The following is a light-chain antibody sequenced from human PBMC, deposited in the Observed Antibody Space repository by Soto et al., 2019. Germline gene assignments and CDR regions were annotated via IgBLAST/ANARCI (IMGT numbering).Light chain of an antibody. V-gene: IGLV1-44*01. J-gene: IGLJ2*01. CDR2: SNN. CDR3: AAWDDSLNGVV. CDR1: SSNIGSNT. Sequence: QSVLTQPPSASGTPGQRVTISCSGSSSNIGSNTVNWYQQLPGTAPKLLIYSNNQRPSGVPDRFSGSKSGTSASLAISGLQSEDGVDYYCAAWDDSLNGVVFGGGTKVTV.